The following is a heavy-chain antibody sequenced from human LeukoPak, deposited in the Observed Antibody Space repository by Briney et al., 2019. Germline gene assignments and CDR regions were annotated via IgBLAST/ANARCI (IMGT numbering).Heavy chain of an antibody. CDR3: ARGRGYRFNWFDP. V-gene: IGHV4-34*01. J-gene: IGHJ5*02. D-gene: IGHD6-13*01. CDR2: INHSGST. Sequence: SETLSLTCAVYGGSFSGYYWSWIRQPPGKGLEWIGEINHSGSTNYNPSLKSRVTISVDTSKNQFSLKLSSVTAADTAVYYCARGRGYRFNWFDPWGQGTLVTVSS. CDR1: GGSFSGYY.